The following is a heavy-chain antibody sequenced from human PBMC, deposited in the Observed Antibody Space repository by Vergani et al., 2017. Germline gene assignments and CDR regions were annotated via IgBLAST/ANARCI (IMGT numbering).Heavy chain of an antibody. J-gene: IGHJ6*02. CDR1: GFTFSSYG. CDR2: ISYDGSNK. CDR3: AKDRRELLSYYYYGMDV. D-gene: IGHD1-26*01. V-gene: IGHV3-30*18. Sequence: QVQLVESGGGVVQPGRSLRLSCAASGFTFSSYGIHWVRQAPGKGLEWVAVISYDGSNKYYADSVKGRFTISRDNSKNTLYLQMNSLRAEDTAVYYCAKDRRELLSYYYYGMDVWGQGTTVTVSS.